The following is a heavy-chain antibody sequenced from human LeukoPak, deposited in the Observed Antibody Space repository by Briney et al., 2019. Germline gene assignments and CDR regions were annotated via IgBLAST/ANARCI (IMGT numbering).Heavy chain of an antibody. CDR3: ARDAFITGFDP. D-gene: IGHD3-22*01. V-gene: IGHV3-30-3*01. Sequence: PGRSLRLSCAASGFTFSSYAMHWVRQAPGKGLEWVAVISYDGSNKYYADSVKGRFTISRDNSKNTLYLQMNSLGAEDTAVYYCARDAFITGFDPWGQGTLVTVSS. CDR1: GFTFSSYA. J-gene: IGHJ5*02. CDR2: ISYDGSNK.